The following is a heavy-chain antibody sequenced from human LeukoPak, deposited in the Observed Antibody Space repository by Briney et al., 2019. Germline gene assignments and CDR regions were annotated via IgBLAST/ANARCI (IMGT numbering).Heavy chain of an antibody. CDR3: AREAYCGGDCSEFDP. D-gene: IGHD2-21*02. J-gene: IGHJ5*02. CDR2: ISSSSSYI. CDR1: GFTFSSYS. Sequence: PGGSLRLSCAASGFTFSSYSMNWVRQAPGKGLECVSSISSSSSYIYYADSVKGRFTISRDNAKNSLYLQMNSLRAEDTAVYYCAREAYCGGDCSEFDPWGQGTLVTVSS. V-gene: IGHV3-21*01.